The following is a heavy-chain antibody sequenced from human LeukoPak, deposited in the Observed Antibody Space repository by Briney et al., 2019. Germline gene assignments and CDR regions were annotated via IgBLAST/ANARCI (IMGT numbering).Heavy chain of an antibody. V-gene: IGHV4-34*01. CDR1: GGSFSGYY. Sequence: SETLSLTCAVYGGSFSGYYWSWIRQPPGKGLEWIGEINHSGSTNYNPSLKSRVTISVDTSKNQFSLKLSPVTAADTAVYYCARGGPGLDYWGQGTLVTVSS. CDR3: ARGGPGLDY. CDR2: INHSGST. J-gene: IGHJ4*02. D-gene: IGHD1-14*01.